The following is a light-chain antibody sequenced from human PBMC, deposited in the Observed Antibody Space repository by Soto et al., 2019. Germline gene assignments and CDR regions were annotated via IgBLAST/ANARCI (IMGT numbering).Light chain of an antibody. CDR3: QQHSSWPLT. V-gene: IGKV3D-11*01. CDR1: QGISGY. J-gene: IGKJ4*01. CDR2: GAS. Sequence: EIVFTQSPATLSFSPGERATLSCRASQGISGYLGWYQQRPGQAPRLLIFGASVRATGVPDRFSGSGSGTDFTLTISSLEPEDFAVYYCQQHSSWPLTFGGGTKVDIK.